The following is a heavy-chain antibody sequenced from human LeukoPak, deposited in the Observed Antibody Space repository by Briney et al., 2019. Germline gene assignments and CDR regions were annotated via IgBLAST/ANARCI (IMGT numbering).Heavy chain of an antibody. J-gene: IGHJ4*02. CDR1: GFIFNNYA. V-gene: IGHV3-9*01. CDR2: ISWNSGSI. Sequence: GGSLRLSCAGSGFIFNNYAMHWVRQPPGKGLEWVSGISWNSGSIDYADSVKDRFTISRDNAKNSLYLQMNSLRVEDTAFYYCAKDNRRHYTSGPNPDSLHWGQGALVTVSS. D-gene: IGHD6-19*01. CDR3: AKDNRRHYTSGPNPDSLH.